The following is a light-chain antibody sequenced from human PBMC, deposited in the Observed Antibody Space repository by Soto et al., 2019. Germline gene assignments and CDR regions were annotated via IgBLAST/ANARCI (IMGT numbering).Light chain of an antibody. CDR3: QHPNTYPLT. J-gene: IGKJ4*01. CDR1: QGISNY. V-gene: IGKV1-9*01. CDR2: TAS. Sequence: DIPLTQSPSFLSASVGDRVTITCRASQGISNYLAWYQQKPGKAPKLLIYTASPLQSGVPSRFSCSGSGTEFTLTLSTLQPEDFATGFGQHPNTYPLTFGGGTNVDIK.